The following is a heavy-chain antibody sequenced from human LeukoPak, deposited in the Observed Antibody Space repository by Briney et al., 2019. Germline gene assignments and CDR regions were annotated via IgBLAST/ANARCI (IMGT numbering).Heavy chain of an antibody. CDR1: GFTIDSSA. Sequence: GGSLRLSCAASGFTIDSSAMNWVRQAPGRAPEWVAGISGSGLGTYYADSVKGRFTISRDTSKNTLLLQMDSLRVEDTAIYYCAKDRLLPAPWGQGTQVSVSS. J-gene: IGHJ5*02. CDR3: AKDRLLPAP. V-gene: IGHV3-23*01. D-gene: IGHD2-21*01. CDR2: ISGSGLGT.